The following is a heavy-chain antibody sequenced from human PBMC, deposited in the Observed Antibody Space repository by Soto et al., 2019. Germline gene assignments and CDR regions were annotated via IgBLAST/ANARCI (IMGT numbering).Heavy chain of an antibody. CDR2: INAGNGNT. CDR3: ASIPPRDKLNTYYDYIWGSHKNYYFDY. J-gene: IGHJ4*02. V-gene: IGHV1-3*01. Sequence: GASVKVSCKASGYTFTSYAMHWVRQAPGQRLEWMGWINAGNGNTKYSQKFQGRVTITRDTSASTAYMELSSLRSEDTAVYYCASIPPRDKLNTYYDYIWGSHKNYYFDYWGQGTLVTVSS. CDR1: GYTFTSYA. D-gene: IGHD3-16*01.